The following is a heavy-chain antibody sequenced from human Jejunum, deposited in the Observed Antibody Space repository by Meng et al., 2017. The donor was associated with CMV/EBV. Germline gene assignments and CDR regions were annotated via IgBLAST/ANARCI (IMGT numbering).Heavy chain of an antibody. CDR1: GHSVSSGNNH. CDR2: IYYTGSR. CDR3: ATYRKGDGGRGS. J-gene: IGHJ5*02. D-gene: IGHD3-16*01. V-gene: IGHV4-61*02. Sequence: QVQLQESDPGLVKPSQTLSLACAVTGHSVSSGNNHWRWIRQPAGKVLEWIGQIYYTGSRYYNPSLESRLTMSVDTSRNVFTLKLSSVTAADTAVYYCATYRKGDGGRGSWGQGALVTVSS.